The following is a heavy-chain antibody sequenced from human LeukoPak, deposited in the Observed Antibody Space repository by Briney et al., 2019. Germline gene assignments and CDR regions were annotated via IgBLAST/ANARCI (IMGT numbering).Heavy chain of an antibody. CDR3: ARDYTTVTKSMMLFDI. J-gene: IGHJ3*02. V-gene: IGHV1-8*01. CDR1: GYTFTSYD. D-gene: IGHD4-17*01. Sequence: EASVKVSCKASGYTFTSYDINWVRQATGQGLEWMGWMNPNSGNTGYAQKFQGRVTMTRNTSISTAYMELSSLRSEDTAVYYCARDYTTVTKSMMLFDIWGQGTMVTVSS. CDR2: MNPNSGNT.